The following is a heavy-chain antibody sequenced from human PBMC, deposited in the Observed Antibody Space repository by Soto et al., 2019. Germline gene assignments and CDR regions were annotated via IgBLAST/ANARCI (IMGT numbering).Heavy chain of an antibody. V-gene: IGHV3-23*01. CDR3: AKRISSGYSPNDY. D-gene: IGHD3-22*01. CDR1: GFTFGSYT. CDR2: ISGSGDKT. Sequence: GGSLRLSCAASGFTFGSYTMTWVRQAPGRGLEWVSAISGSGDKTNYADSVKGRFSISRGNSKNTLYLQMNSLRAEDTALYYCAKRISSGYSPNDYWGQGTLVTVSS. J-gene: IGHJ4*02.